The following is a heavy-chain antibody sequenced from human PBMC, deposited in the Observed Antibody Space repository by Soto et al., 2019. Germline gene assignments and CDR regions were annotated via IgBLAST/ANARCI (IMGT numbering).Heavy chain of an antibody. CDR2: IYYSGST. V-gene: IGHV4-30-4*01. CDR3: VRTTYYYDSSGSPDAFDI. J-gene: IGHJ3*02. Sequence: SETLSLTCTVSGGSISSGDYYWSWIRQPPGKGLEWIGHIYYSGSTYYNPSLKSRVTISVDTSKNQFSLKLSSVTAADTAVYYCVRTTYYYDSSGSPDAFDIWGQGTMVTVSS. D-gene: IGHD3-22*01. CDR1: GGSISSGDYY.